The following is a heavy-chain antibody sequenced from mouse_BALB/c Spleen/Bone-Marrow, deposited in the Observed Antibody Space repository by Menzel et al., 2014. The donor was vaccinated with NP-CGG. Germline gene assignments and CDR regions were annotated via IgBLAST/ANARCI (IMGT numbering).Heavy chain of an antibody. D-gene: IGHD1-1*01. V-gene: IGHV5-12-1*01. CDR1: GFAFSSYD. Sequence: EVNVVESGGGLVKPGGSLKLSCAASGFAFSSYDMSWVRQTPEKRLEWVAYISSGGGSTYYPDTVKGRFTISRDNAKNTLYLQMSSLKSEDTAMYYCARPLYYYGSSPFYARDYWGQGTSVTVSS. CDR3: ARPLYYYGSSPFYARDY. CDR2: ISSGGGST. J-gene: IGHJ4*01.